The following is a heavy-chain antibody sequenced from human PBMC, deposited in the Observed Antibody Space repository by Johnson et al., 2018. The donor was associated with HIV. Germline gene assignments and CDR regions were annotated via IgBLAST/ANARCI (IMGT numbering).Heavy chain of an antibody. Sequence: VQLVESGGGVVQRGGSLRVSCAASGFTFSSYGLSWVRQAPGKGLAWVSAISGSGGSTFYAATMKGRFTISRDNSKSTLYLQMNSLRAEDTAVYYCARRGNYLADAFDIWGQGTMVTVSS. V-gene: IGHV3-23*04. J-gene: IGHJ3*02. CDR1: GFTFSSYG. CDR3: ARRGNYLADAFDI. CDR2: ISGSGGST. D-gene: IGHD1-7*01.